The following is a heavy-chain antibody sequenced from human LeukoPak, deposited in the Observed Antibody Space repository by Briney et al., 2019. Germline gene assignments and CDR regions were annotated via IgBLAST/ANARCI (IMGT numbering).Heavy chain of an antibody. D-gene: IGHD3-10*01. CDR3: GRALGGGSKPDRGFDS. J-gene: IGHJ4*02. CDR2: ISSSSRYI. Sequence: GGSLRLSCAASGFTFSSYSMNWVRQAPGKGLEWVSSISSSSRYIYYTDSVKGRFTISRDNAKNSLYLQMNSLRAEDTAVYYCGRALGGGSKPDRGFDSGGRGPWVPVSS. V-gene: IGHV3-21*01. CDR1: GFTFSSYS.